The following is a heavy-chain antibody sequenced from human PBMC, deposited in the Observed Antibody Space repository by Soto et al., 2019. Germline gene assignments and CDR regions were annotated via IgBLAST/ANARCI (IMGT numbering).Heavy chain of an antibody. J-gene: IGHJ5*02. V-gene: IGHV1-18*04. CDR1: GYTFTSYG. CDR3: ATLSYDFWSGPNNWFDP. CDR2: ISADDGKT. Sequence: ASVKVSCKAAGYTFTSYGISWVRQAPGQGLEWMGWISADDGKTNYAQKLQGRVTMTADTSTDTAYMELSSLRSEDTAVYYCATLSYDFWSGPNNWFDPWGQGTLVTVSS. D-gene: IGHD3-3*01.